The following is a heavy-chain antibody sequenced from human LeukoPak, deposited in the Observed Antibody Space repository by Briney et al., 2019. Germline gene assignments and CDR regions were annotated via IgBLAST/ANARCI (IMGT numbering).Heavy chain of an antibody. CDR3: ARGPGYDFWSGYYRVEYYFDY. D-gene: IGHD3-3*01. V-gene: IGHV1-2*02. CDR2: INPNSGGT. CDR1: GYTFTGYY. Sequence: ASVKVSCKASGYTFTGYYMHWVRQAPGQGLEWMGWINPNSGGTNYAQKFQGRVTMTRDTSISTAYMELSRLRSDDTAVYYCARGPGYDFWSGYYRVEYYFDYWGQGTLVTVSS. J-gene: IGHJ4*02.